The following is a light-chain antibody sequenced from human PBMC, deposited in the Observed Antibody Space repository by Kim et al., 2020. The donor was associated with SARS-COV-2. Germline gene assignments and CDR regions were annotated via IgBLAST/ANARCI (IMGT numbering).Light chain of an antibody. Sequence: SVAAGERATLSCRASQGVSSNFAWYQKKPGQAPRLVIYGASTSAAGVPARFSGSVSGAEFTRTISNLQPEDCAVYYCQQYNKWMYTFGQGTKLEI. J-gene: IGKJ2*01. V-gene: IGKV3D-15*01. CDR3: QQYNKWMYT. CDR2: GAS. CDR1: QGVSSN.